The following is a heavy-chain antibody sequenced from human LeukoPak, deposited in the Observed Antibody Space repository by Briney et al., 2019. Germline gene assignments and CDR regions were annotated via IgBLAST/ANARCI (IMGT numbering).Heavy chain of an antibody. D-gene: IGHD3-3*01. Sequence: PGGSLRLSCAASGFTFSSYAMSWVRQAPGKGLEWVSAISGSGGSTYHADSVKGRFTISRDNSKNTLYLQMNSLRAEDTAVYYCAKVGGYDFWSGPFDYWGQGTLVTVSS. CDR3: AKVGGYDFWSGPFDY. J-gene: IGHJ4*02. CDR1: GFTFSSYA. V-gene: IGHV3-23*01. CDR2: ISGSGGST.